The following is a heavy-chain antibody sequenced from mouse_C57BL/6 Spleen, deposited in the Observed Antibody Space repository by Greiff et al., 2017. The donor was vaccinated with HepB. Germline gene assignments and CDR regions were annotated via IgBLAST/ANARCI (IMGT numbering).Heavy chain of an antibody. CDR3: ARRDYYGSSDWDCGV. V-gene: IGHV1-69*01. J-gene: IGHJ1*03. CDR2: IDPSDSYT. D-gene: IGHD1-1*01. CDR1: GYTFTSYW. Sequence: VQLQQPGAELVLPGASVKLSCKASGYTFTSYWMHWVQPRPGQGLEWIGEIDPSDSYTNYNQKFKGKSTLTVDKSSSTAYMQLSSLTSEDSAVYNCARRDYYGSSDWDCGVWGKGTTVTVTS.